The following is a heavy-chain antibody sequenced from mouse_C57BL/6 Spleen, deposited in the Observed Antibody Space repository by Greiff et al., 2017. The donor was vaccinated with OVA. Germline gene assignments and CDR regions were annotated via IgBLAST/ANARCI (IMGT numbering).Heavy chain of an antibody. CDR1: GYTFTDYY. V-gene: IGHV1-76*01. CDR3: ARSYGSSYAMDY. D-gene: IGHD1-1*01. J-gene: IGHJ4*01. CDR2: IYPGSGNT. Sequence: QVQLQQSGAELVRPGASVKLSCKASGYTFTDYYINWVKQRPGQGLEWIARIYPGSGNTYYNEKFKGKATLTAEKSSSTAYMQLSSLTSEDSAVYFCARSYGSSYAMDYWGQGTSVTVSS.